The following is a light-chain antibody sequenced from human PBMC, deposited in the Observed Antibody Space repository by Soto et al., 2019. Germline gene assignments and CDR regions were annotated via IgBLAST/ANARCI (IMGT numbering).Light chain of an antibody. CDR2: DVS. Sequence: SVLTQPASVSGSPGQSITISCTGTSSDVGGYNYVSWYQQHPGKAPKLMIYDVSNRPSGVSNRFSGSKSGNTASLTISGLQAEDEADYYCSSYPSSSTLVFGTGTKATIL. V-gene: IGLV2-14*01. J-gene: IGLJ1*01. CDR1: SSDVGGYNY. CDR3: SSYPSSSTLV.